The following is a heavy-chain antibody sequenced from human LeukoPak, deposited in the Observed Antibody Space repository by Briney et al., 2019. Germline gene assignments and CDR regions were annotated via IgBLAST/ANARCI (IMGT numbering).Heavy chain of an antibody. D-gene: IGHD3-22*01. V-gene: IGHV3-21*06. CDR2: ISSSNSYI. J-gene: IGHJ4*02. Sequence: GGSLRPSCAASGFTFSSYSMNWVRQAPGKGLEWVSSISSSNSYIYYADSVKGRFTISRDNAKNSLYLQMNSLRAEDTAVYYCAKDFTYYYDSSGLGGLWDYWGQGTLVTVSS. CDR1: GFTFSSYS. CDR3: AKDFTYYYDSSGLGGLWDY.